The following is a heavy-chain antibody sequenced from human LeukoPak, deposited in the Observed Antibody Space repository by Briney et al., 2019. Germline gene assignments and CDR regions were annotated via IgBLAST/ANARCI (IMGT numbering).Heavy chain of an antibody. V-gene: IGHV4-34*01. CDR1: GGSFSGYY. Sequence: SETLSLTCAVYGGSFSGYYWSWIRQPPGKGLEWIGEINHSGSTNYNPSLKSRVTISVDTSKNQFSLKLSSVTAADTAVYYCARNVFRRYYYDSSGTGGAFDIWGQGTVVTVSS. D-gene: IGHD3-22*01. CDR2: INHSGST. J-gene: IGHJ3*02. CDR3: ARNVFRRYYYDSSGTGGAFDI.